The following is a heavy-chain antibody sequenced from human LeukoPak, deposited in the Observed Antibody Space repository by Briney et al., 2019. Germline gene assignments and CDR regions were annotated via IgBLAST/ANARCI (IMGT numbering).Heavy chain of an antibody. CDR1: GFTFGTYA. CDR3: AKAYSTSWYHLAGS. D-gene: IGHD6-13*01. CDR2: INGSGGTT. Sequence: GGSLRLSCAASGFTFGTYAMSWVRQAPEKGLEWVSAINGSGGTTKYADSVNGRFTISRDNSKNTLYLQMNSLSADDTAVYYCAKAYSTSWYHLAGSWGQGTLVTVSS. J-gene: IGHJ5*02. V-gene: IGHV3-23*01.